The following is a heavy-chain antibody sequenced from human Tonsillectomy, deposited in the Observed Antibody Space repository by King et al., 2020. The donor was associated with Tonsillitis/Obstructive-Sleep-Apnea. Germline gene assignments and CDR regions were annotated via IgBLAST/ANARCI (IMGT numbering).Heavy chain of an antibody. J-gene: IGHJ3*02. CDR2: INLSGGSS. CDR3: ARLPGIAAAGAFDI. D-gene: IGHD6-13*01. V-gene: IGHV3-20*04. CDR1: GFTFDDYG. Sequence: VQLVESGGGVVRPGGSLRLSCAASGFTFDDYGMILVRQAPGKGLEWVSGINLSGGSSGYADSVKGRFTISSDNAKNSLYLQMNSLRAEDTALYYCARLPGIAAAGAFDIWGQGTMVTVSS.